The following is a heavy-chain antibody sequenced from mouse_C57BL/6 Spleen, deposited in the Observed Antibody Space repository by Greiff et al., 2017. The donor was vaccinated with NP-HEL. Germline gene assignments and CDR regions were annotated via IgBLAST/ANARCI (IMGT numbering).Heavy chain of an antibody. CDR2: ISDGGSYT. V-gene: IGHV5-4*01. J-gene: IGHJ4*01. CDR3: ARGGLGLDYYAMDY. CDR1: GFTFSSYA. Sequence: EVQVVESGGGLVKPGGSLKLSCAASGFTFSSYAMSWVRQTPEKRLEWVATISDGGSYTYYPDNVKGRFTISRDNAKNNLYLQMSHLKSEDTAMYYCARGGLGLDYYAMDYWGQGTSVTVSS. D-gene: IGHD3-1*01.